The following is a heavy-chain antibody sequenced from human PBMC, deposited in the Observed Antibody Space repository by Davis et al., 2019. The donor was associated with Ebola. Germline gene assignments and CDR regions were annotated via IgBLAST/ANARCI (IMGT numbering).Heavy chain of an antibody. Sequence: PSETLSLTCTVSGGSISSYYWSWIRQPPGKGLEWIGYIYYSGNTNYNPSLKSRVTISVDTSKNQFSLKLTSVTAADTAVYYCARPRELLGVLIDYWGQGTLVTVSS. CDR3: ARPRELLGVLIDY. J-gene: IGHJ4*02. CDR2: IYYSGNT. V-gene: IGHV4-59*01. CDR1: GGSISSYY. D-gene: IGHD1-26*01.